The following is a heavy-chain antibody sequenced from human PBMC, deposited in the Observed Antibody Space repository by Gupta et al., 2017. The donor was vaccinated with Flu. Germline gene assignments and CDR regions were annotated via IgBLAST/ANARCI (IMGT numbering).Heavy chain of an antibody. J-gene: IGHJ6*02. V-gene: IGHV3-74*03. D-gene: IGHD3-16*01. CDR3: AGRNDSGNAPTEYYSYYYGMDV. CDR2: INSDGRNT. Sequence: RQVPGKGLVWVSRINSDGRNTKYADSVKGRFTISRDNAKNTLFLQMNSLRAEDSAIYYCAGRNDSGNAPTEYYSYYYGMDVWGQGTTVTVSS.